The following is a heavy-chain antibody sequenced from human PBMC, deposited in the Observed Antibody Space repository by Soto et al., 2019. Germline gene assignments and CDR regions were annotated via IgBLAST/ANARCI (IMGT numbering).Heavy chain of an antibody. CDR2: IYHSGST. CDR3: ASGQQLVRNY. D-gene: IGHD6-13*01. Sequence: QLPLQESGSGLVKPSQTLSLTCAVSGGSISSGGYSWSWIRQPPGKGLEWIGYIYHSGSTYYNPSPKNRVTILVHRSKNQFSLKLSSVTAADTAGYDCASGQQLVRNYWGQGTPFTVSS. J-gene: IGHJ4*02. CDR1: GGSISSGGYS. V-gene: IGHV4-30-2*01.